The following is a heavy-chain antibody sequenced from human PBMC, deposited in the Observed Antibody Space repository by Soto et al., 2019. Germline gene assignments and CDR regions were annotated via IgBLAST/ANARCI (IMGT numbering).Heavy chain of an antibody. J-gene: IGHJ4*02. CDR3: ARQHDFWSGYWPLDS. D-gene: IGHD3-3*01. Sequence: SETLSLTCTVSGGSISDTSYFWGWIRQPPGKGLEWIGTIYYSGRTYYSPPLKSRVTISVDTSKNQFSLKLSSVTAADTAVYYCARQHDFWSGYWPLDSWGQGTLVT. CDR2: IYYSGRT. CDR1: GGSISDTSYF. V-gene: IGHV4-39*01.